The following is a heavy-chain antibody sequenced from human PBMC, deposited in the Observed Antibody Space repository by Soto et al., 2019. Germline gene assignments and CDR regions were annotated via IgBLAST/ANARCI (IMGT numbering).Heavy chain of an antibody. CDR3: ARLPGSDNGCEY. J-gene: IGHJ4*02. V-gene: IGHV5-51*01. Sequence: SGESLKISFKGSGYSFTSYLICWVRQMPGKGLEWMGIIYPGDSDTRYSPSFQGQVTISADKSISAAYLQWSRLKAEDTAMYYCARLPGSDNGCEYWGQGTRVVVCS. D-gene: IGHD3-9*01. CDR1: GYSFTSYL. CDR2: IYPGDSDT.